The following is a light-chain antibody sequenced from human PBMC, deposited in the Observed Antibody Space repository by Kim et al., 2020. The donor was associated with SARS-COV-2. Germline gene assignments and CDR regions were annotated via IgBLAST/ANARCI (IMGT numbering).Light chain of an antibody. CDR2: GGS. V-gene: IGKV3-20*01. J-gene: IGKJ5*01. Sequence: APGERGTPSCRASQRVTSNFLAWYQHKPGQDPRLLIYGGSSRASGIPDRFSGSGSGTDFTLTISRLEPEDFAVYYCQQYANSPITFGQGTRLEIK. CDR3: QQYANSPIT. CDR1: QRVTSNF.